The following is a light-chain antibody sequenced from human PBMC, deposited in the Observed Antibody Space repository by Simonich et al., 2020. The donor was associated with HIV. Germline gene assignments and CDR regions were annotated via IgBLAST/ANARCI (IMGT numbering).Light chain of an antibody. Sequence: SYELTQPPSVSVSPGQTARITCSGDALPKKYGYWYQQKSGQAPVLVIYEDSKRPSGIPGGFSGSSSGTMATLTISGAQVEDEADYYCYSTDSSGNHRVFGGGTKLTVL. V-gene: IGLV3-10*01. CDR2: EDS. J-gene: IGLJ3*02. CDR1: ALPKKY. CDR3: YSTDSSGNHRV.